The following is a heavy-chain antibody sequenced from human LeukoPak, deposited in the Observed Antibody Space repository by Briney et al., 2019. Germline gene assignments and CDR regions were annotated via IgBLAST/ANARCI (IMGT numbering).Heavy chain of an antibody. CDR3: ARDRARYSSGWSQGFDP. CDR2: IYTSGST. CDR1: GGSISSGSYY. Sequence: SETLSLTCTVSGGSISSGSYYWSWIRRPPGRGLEWIGRIYTSGSTNYNPSLKSRVTISVDTSKNQFSLKLSSVTAADTAVYYCARDRARYSSGWSQGFDPWGQGTLVTVSS. J-gene: IGHJ5*02. D-gene: IGHD6-19*01. V-gene: IGHV4-61*02.